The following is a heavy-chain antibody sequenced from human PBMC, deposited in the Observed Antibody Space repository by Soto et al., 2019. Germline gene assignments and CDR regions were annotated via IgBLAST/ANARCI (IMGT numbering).Heavy chain of an antibody. J-gene: IGHJ5*02. V-gene: IGHV3-33*01. Sequence: GGSLRLSCAASGFTFSSYGMHWVRQAPGKGLEWVAVIWYDGSNKYYADSVKGRFTISRDNSKNTLYLQMNSLRAEDTAVYYCARDVLGYCSGGSCYSSQWFDPWGQGTLVTVSS. D-gene: IGHD2-15*01. CDR3: ARDVLGYCSGGSCYSSQWFDP. CDR1: GFTFSSYG. CDR2: IWYDGSNK.